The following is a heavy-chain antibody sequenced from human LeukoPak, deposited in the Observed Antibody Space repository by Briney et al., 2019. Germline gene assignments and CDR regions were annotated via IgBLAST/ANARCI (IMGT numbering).Heavy chain of an antibody. V-gene: IGHV3-15*01. CDR2: IKSKTGGGTT. Sequence: GGSLRLSCAASGFTFSNAWMSWVRQAPGKGLEWVGRIKSKTGGGTTDYAAPVKGRFTISRDDSKNTLYLQMNSLKTEDTAVYYCTTDPSGYVWGQGTLVTVSS. CDR3: TTDPSGYV. J-gene: IGHJ4*02. D-gene: IGHD5-12*01. CDR1: GFTFSNAW.